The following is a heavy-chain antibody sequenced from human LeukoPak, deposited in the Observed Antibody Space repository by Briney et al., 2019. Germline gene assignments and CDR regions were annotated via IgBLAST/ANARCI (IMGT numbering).Heavy chain of an antibody. J-gene: IGHJ4*02. Sequence: SETLSLTCAVYGVSFSGYYWSWIRQPPGKGLEWIGEINHSGSTNYNPSLKSRVTISVDTSKNQFSLKLSSVTAADTAVYYCARGPGYCSSTSCRLFDYWGQGTLVTVSS. CDR3: ARGPGYCSSTSCRLFDY. CDR1: GVSFSGYY. D-gene: IGHD2-2*03. CDR2: INHSGST. V-gene: IGHV4-34*01.